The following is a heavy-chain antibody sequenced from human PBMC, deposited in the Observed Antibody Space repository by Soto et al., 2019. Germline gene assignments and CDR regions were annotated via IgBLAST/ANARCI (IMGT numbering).Heavy chain of an antibody. Sequence: GGSLRLSCAASGFTFSSYAMSWVRQAPGKGLEWVSAISGSGGSTYYADSVKGRFTISRDNSKNTLYLQMNSLRAEDTAVYYCAKDPGRIAAPSSGNNWFDPWGQGTLVTVSS. D-gene: IGHD6-13*01. CDR3: AKDPGRIAAPSSGNNWFDP. CDR1: GFTFSSYA. CDR2: ISGSGGST. V-gene: IGHV3-23*01. J-gene: IGHJ5*02.